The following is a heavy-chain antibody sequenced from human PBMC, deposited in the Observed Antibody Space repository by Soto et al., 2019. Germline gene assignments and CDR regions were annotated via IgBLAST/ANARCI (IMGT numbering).Heavy chain of an antibody. CDR1: GFTFSSYA. Sequence: EVQLLESGGGLVQPGGSLRLSCAASGFTFSSYAMSWVRQAPGKGLEWVSAISGSGGSTYYADSVKGRFTISRDNSKNTRYLQMNSLRAEDTAVYYCAKIRYCSGGSCYSGYYYYYMDVWGKGTTVTVSS. J-gene: IGHJ6*03. CDR3: AKIRYCSGGSCYSGYYYYYMDV. CDR2: ISGSGGST. D-gene: IGHD2-15*01. V-gene: IGHV3-23*01.